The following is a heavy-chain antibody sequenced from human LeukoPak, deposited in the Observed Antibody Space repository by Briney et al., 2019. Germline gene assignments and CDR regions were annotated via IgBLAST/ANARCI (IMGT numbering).Heavy chain of an antibody. CDR2: INHSGST. CDR3: ARGFPHIVVVVAALRRFDP. Sequence: PETLSLTCAVYGGSFSGYYWSWIRQPPGKGLEWIGEINHSGSTNYNPSLKSRVTISVDTSKNQFSLKLSSVTAADTAVYYCARGFPHIVVVVAALRRFDPWGQGTLVTVSS. CDR1: GGSFSGYY. J-gene: IGHJ5*02. V-gene: IGHV4-34*01. D-gene: IGHD2-15*01.